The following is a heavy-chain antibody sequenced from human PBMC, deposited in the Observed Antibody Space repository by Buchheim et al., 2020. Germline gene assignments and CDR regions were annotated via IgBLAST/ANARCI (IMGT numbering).Heavy chain of an antibody. Sequence: QVQLVQSGAEVKKPGSSVKVSCKASGGTFSSYAISWVRQAPGQGLEWMGGIIPIFGTANYAQKFQGRVTITADESTRPAYMELSSLRSEDTAVYYCARGSTVVRCNCPYYYYMDVWGKGTT. CDR2: IIPIFGTA. CDR3: ARGSTVVRCNCPYYYYMDV. D-gene: IGHD4-23*01. J-gene: IGHJ6*03. CDR1: GGTFSSYA. V-gene: IGHV1-69*01.